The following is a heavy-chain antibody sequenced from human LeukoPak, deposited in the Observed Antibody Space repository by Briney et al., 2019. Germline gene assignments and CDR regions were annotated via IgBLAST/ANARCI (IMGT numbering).Heavy chain of an antibody. CDR2: INPNNGGT. J-gene: IGHJ4*02. V-gene: IGHV1-2*02. CDR3: ARDRGSSWFADY. Sequence: ASVKVSCKASRYIFTSYYIHWVRQDPGQGLEWMGWINPNNGGTKYAQRFRGRVTMTSDTSISTAYMQLRRLKSDDTAIYYCARDRGSSWFADYWGQGSLVTVSS. D-gene: IGHD6-13*01. CDR1: RYIFTSYY.